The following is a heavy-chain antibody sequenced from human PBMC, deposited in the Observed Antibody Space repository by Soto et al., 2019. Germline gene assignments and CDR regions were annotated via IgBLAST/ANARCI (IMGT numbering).Heavy chain of an antibody. D-gene: IGHD1-26*01. J-gene: IGHJ4*02. CDR2: IYYSGST. V-gene: IGHV4-31*03. CDR1: GGPVRSCGYY. Sequence: SLSITCTVSGGPVRSCGYYWSWIRQHPGKGLEWIGYIYYSGSTYYNPSLKSRVTISVDTSKNQFSLKLSSVTAADTAVYYCARGDYLGSRFDYWGQGTLVTVSS. CDR3: ARGDYLGSRFDY.